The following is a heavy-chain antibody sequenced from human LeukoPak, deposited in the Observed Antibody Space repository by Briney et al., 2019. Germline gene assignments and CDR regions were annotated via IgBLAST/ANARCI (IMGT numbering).Heavy chain of an antibody. CDR2: INHSGST. V-gene: IGHV4-34*01. D-gene: IGHD5-18*01. Sequence: SETLSLTCSVSGGSISSYYWSWIRQPPGKGLEWIGEINHSGSTNYNPSLKSRVTISVDTSKNQFSLKLSSVTAADTAVYYCARGKTRRGYSYGDLNYSLDYWGQGTLVTVSS. J-gene: IGHJ4*02. CDR3: ARGKTRRGYSYGDLNYSLDY. CDR1: GGSISSYY.